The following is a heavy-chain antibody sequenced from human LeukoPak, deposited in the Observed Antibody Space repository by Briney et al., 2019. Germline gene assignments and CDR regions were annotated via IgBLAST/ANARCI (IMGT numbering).Heavy chain of an antibody. V-gene: IGHV4-34*01. D-gene: IGHD3-9*01. Sequence: SETLSLTCAVYGGSFSGYYWSWIRQPPGKGLEWIGEINHSGSTNYNPSLKSRVTISVDTSKNQFSLKLSSVTAADTAVYYCAREAYDMLDYWGQGTLVTVSS. J-gene: IGHJ4*02. CDR3: AREAYDMLDY. CDR1: GGSFSGYY. CDR2: INHSGST.